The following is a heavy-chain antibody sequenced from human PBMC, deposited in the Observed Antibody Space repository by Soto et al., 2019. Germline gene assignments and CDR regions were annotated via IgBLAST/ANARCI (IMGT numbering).Heavy chain of an antibody. J-gene: IGHJ4*02. V-gene: IGHV3-74*01. CDR1: GFTFSSYW. Sequence: EVQLVESGGEFVQPGGSLRVSCAASGFTFSSYWMHWVRQAPGKGLVWVSRIKTDGSRTDYADSVKGRFTISRDNDKNTLYLEMNSLRAEDTAMYYCARGTVCYYDLIDYWGQGTLVTVSS. D-gene: IGHD3-22*01. CDR3: ARGTVCYYDLIDY. CDR2: IKTDGSRT.